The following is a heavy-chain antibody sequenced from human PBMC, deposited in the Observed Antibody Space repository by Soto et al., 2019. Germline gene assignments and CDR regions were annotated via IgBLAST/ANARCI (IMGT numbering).Heavy chain of an antibody. Sequence: SGPTLVNPTQTLTLTCTFSGFSLSTSGVGVGWIRQPPGKALEWLALIYWGDDKRYSPSLKSRLTITKDTSKNQVVLTMTNMDPVDTATYYCAHRHPCSGGSCYRSEFWFDPWGQGTLVTVSS. V-gene: IGHV2-5*02. CDR2: IYWGDDK. CDR1: GFSLSTSGVG. D-gene: IGHD2-15*01. CDR3: AHRHPCSGGSCYRSEFWFDP. J-gene: IGHJ5*02.